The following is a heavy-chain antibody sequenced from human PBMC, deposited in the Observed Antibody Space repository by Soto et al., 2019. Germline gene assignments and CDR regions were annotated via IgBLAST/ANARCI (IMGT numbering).Heavy chain of an antibody. CDR2: INPDGGGT. J-gene: IGHJ4*02. Sequence: ASVKVSCKASGYTFTNYYMHWVRQAPGQGFEWMGVINPDGGGTTYAQKFQGRVTMTRDTSTSTVYMELSSLRSEDTAVYYCARKRGYCSGVSCYGFDYWGQGTQVTVSS. CDR3: ARKRGYCSGVSCYGFDY. D-gene: IGHD2-15*01. V-gene: IGHV1-46*01. CDR1: GYTFTNYY.